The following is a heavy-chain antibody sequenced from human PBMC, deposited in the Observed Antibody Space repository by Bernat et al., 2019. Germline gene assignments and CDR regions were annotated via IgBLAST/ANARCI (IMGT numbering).Heavy chain of an antibody. CDR3: ARLQGIAAAGTPYYYGMDV. CDR1: GYTFTSYG. V-gene: IGHV1-18*01. J-gene: IGHJ6*02. D-gene: IGHD6-13*01. Sequence: QVQLVQSGAEVRKPGASVKVSCKASGYTFTSYGISWVRQAPGQGLEWMGWISAYNGNTNYAQKLQGRVTMTTDTSTSTAYMELRSLRSDDTAVYYCARLQGIAAAGTPYYYGMDVWGQGTTVTVSS. CDR2: ISAYNGNT.